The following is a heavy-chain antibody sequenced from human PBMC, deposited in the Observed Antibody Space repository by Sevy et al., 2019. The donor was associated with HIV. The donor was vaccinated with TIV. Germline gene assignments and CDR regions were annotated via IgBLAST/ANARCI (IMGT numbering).Heavy chain of an antibody. J-gene: IGHJ4*02. CDR3: ARATSCGGDCYFLEY. CDR2: INPSGGYT. D-gene: IGHD2-21*02. CDR1: GYTFTSYY. V-gene: IGHV1-46*01. Sequence: ASVKVSCKASGYTFTSYYIYWVRQAPGQGLEWMALINPSGGYTVYAQKFQGRVSVTADTSTSTVYMDLGSLRSEDTAVFYCARATSCGGDCYFLEYWGPGTLVTVSS.